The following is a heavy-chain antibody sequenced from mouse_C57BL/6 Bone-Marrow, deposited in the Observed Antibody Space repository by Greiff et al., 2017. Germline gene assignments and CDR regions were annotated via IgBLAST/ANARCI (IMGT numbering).Heavy chain of an antibody. CDR2: IRNKANGYTT. CDR3: ARYEGYSYYFDY. D-gene: IGHD3-1*01. Sequence: EVMLVESGGGLVQPGGSLSLSCAASGFTFTDYYMSWVRQPPGKALEWLGFIRNKANGYTTEYSASVKGRFTISRDTSQSILYLQMNALRAEDSATYYCARYEGYSYYFDYWGQGTTLTVSS. J-gene: IGHJ2*01. V-gene: IGHV7-3*01. CDR1: GFTFTDYY.